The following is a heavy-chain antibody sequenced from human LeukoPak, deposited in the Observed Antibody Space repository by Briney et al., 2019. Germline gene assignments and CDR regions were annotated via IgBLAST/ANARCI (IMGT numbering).Heavy chain of an antibody. V-gene: IGHV1-69*13. D-gene: IGHD2-2*01. J-gene: IGHJ4*02. CDR3: ARTKDIVVVPAALSYYFDY. CDR1: GGTFSSYA. CDR2: IIPIFGTA. Sequence: SVKVSCKASGGTFSSYAISWVRQAPGQGLEWMGGIIPIFGTANYAQKFQGRVTITADESTSTAYMGLSSLRSEDTAVYYCARTKDIVVVPAALSYYFDYWGQGTLVTVSS.